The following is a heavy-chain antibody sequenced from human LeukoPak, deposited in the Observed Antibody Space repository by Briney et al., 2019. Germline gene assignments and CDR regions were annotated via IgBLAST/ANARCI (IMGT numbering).Heavy chain of an antibody. CDR3: VRDTYGDGGY. Sequence: PGGSLRLFCGASGFTFSSYWMTWVRQAPGKGLECVANINEDGREKNYVDSVKGRFTISRDNTDNSLYLQMNSLRAEDTAVYYCVRDTYGDGGYWGQGTLVTVSS. D-gene: IGHD4-17*01. V-gene: IGHV3-7*01. CDR1: GFTFSSYW. CDR2: INEDGREK. J-gene: IGHJ4*02.